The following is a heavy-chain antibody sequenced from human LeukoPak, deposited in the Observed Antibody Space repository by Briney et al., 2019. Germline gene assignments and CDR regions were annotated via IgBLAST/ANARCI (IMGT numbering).Heavy chain of an antibody. CDR1: GFPFSNYS. CDR2: ITVTSTTI. Sequence: PGGSLRLSCAASGFPFSNYSMNWIRQASGRGLEWISYITVTSTTIYYADSVKGRFTISRDNSKNTLYLQMGSLRAEDMAVYYCARVAVPGTYDYWGQGTLVTVSS. V-gene: IGHV3-48*01. D-gene: IGHD6-19*01. CDR3: ARVAVPGTYDY. J-gene: IGHJ4*02.